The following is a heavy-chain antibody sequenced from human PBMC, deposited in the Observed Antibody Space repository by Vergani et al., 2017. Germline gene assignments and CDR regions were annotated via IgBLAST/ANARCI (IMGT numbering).Heavy chain of an antibody. CDR2: ISYDGSNK. V-gene: IGHV3-30-3*01. CDR1: GFTFSSYA. D-gene: IGHD3-22*01. Sequence: QVQLVESGGGVVQPGRSLRLSCAASGFTFSSYAMHWVRQAPGKGLECVAVISYDGSNKYYADSVKGRFTISRDNSKNTLYLQMNSLRAEDTAVYYCAKDRLFRGGYFDYWGQGTLVTVSS. J-gene: IGHJ4*02. CDR3: AKDRLFRGGYFDY.